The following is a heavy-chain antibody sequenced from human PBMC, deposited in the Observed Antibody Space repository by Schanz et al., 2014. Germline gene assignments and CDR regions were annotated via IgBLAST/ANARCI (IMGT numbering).Heavy chain of an antibody. V-gene: IGHV3-9*01. CDR2: ISWNSGSI. CDR1: GFDVEQFG. CDR3: AKDRQTTVNRVGYYYGMDV. D-gene: IGHD4-4*01. Sequence: EVQLVESGGGLVQPGRSLRLSCAASGFDVEQFGMQWVRQAPGKGLEWVSGISWNSGSIGYADSVKGRFTISRDNGEDTTYLQMNSLRVEDTGVYYCAKDRQTTVNRVGYYYGMDVWGQGTTVTVSS. J-gene: IGHJ6*02.